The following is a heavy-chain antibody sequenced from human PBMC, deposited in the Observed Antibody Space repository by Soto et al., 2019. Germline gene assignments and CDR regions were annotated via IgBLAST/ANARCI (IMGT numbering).Heavy chain of an antibody. CDR3: ARGDFDSSANYYAGWFDP. V-gene: IGHV1-2*02. Sequence: ASVKVSCKASGYTFTAYYMHWLRQAPGQGLEWMGWINPNSGGTKYAQKFQGRVTMTNDTSISTAYMELSRLGSDDTAVYYCARGDFDSSANYYAGWFDPWVQGTLVTVSS. CDR1: GYTFTAYY. J-gene: IGHJ5*02. D-gene: IGHD3-22*01. CDR2: INPNSGGT.